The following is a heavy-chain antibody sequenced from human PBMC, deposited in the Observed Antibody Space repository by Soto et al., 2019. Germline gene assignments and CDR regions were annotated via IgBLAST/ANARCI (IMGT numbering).Heavy chain of an antibody. CDR2: IYYGGIT. CDR3: ARGIWVRGIIGFNWFDP. D-gene: IGHD3-10*01. V-gene: IGHV4-31*03. J-gene: IGHJ5*02. Sequence: SETRSQTRSVSGGCITSCGPYWNWIRQHPGKGLEWIGYIYYGGITYYNPSLKSRITISVDTSKNQFSLKLSSATAADTAMYYCARGIWVRGIIGFNWFDPWGQGTLVTVSS. CDR1: GGCITSCGPY.